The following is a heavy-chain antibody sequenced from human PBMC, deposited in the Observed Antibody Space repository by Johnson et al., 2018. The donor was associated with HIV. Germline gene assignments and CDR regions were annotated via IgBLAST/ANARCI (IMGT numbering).Heavy chain of an antibody. J-gene: IGHJ3*02. CDR2: ISYDGSNK. CDR1: GFTFSSYG. Sequence: QVQLVESGGGVVQPGRSLRLSCAASGFTFSSYGMHWVRQAPGKGLEWVAVISYDGSNKYYADSVKGRFTISSDNSKNTLYLQMNSRRAEDTAVYYCAKGAPYSGSLLGAFDIWGQGTMVTVSS. CDR3: AKGAPYSGSLLGAFDI. V-gene: IGHV3-30*18. D-gene: IGHD1-26*01.